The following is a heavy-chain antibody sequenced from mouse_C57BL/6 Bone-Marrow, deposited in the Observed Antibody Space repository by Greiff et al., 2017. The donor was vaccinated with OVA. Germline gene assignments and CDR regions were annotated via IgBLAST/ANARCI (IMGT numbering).Heavy chain of an antibody. D-gene: IGHD1-1*01. J-gene: IGHJ1*03. CDR2: IYPRNSDT. CDR1: GYTFTSYW. V-gene: IGHV1-5*01. Sequence: VQLQQSGPVLARPGASVKMSCKTSGYTFTSYWMHWVKQRPGQGLEWIGAIYPRNSDTSYNQKFKGKAKLTAVTSASTAYMELSSLTNEDSAVYYCNYYGSSYDWYFDVWGTGTTVTVSS. CDR3: NYYGSSYDWYFDV.